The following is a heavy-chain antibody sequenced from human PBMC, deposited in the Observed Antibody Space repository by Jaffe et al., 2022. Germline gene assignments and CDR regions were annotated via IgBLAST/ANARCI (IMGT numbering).Heavy chain of an antibody. CDR1: GFNFNIYA. Sequence: EVQLLESGGALVQTGGSLRLSCTASGFNFNIYAMNWVRQAPGKGLEWVSVIIGNGADTRYADSVKGRFTISRDNSRNTLYLQMDSLRAEDTAVYYCAKDLKPDGLFDFDYWGLGTLVTVSS. CDR2: IIGNGADT. D-gene: IGHD4-17*01. V-gene: IGHV3-23*01. J-gene: IGHJ4*02. CDR3: AKDLKPDGLFDFDY.